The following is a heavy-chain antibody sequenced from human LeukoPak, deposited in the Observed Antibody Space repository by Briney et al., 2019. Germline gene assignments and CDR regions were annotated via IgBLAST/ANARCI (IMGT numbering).Heavy chain of an antibody. Sequence: ASLKVSCKASGYTFTSYYMNWVRQAPGQGLEWMGIINPSGGSTSYAQKFQGRVTMTRSSSENTAFMELSSLRSEDTAVYYCARSSGWTHFDYWGQGTLVSVSS. V-gene: IGHV1-46*01. J-gene: IGHJ4*02. CDR1: GYTFTSYY. CDR3: ARSSGWTHFDY. CDR2: INPSGGST. D-gene: IGHD6-19*01.